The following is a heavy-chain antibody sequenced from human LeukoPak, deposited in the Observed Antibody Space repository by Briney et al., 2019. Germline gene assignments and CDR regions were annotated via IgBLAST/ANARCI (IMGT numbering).Heavy chain of an antibody. CDR2: IYYSGST. CDR1: GGSISSSSYY. J-gene: IGHJ6*02. V-gene: IGHV4-39*01. CDR3: ARQRNRGMDV. Sequence: PSETLSLTGTVSGGSISSSSYYWGWIRQLPGKGLEWIGSIYYSGSTYYNPSLKSRVTISVDTSKNQFSLKLSSVTAADTAVYYCARQRNRGMDVWGQGTTVTVSS.